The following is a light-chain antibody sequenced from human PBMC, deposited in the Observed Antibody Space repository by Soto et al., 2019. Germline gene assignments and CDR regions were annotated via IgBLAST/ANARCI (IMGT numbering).Light chain of an antibody. Sequence: QSALTQPPSASGTPGQRVTISCSGSSSNIGGNTVNWYQQLPGTAPKLLIYGNDQRPSGVPDRFSGSKSGTSASLAISGLQSEDEADYYCAAWDDSLNAFVFGTGTQLTVL. J-gene: IGLJ7*01. V-gene: IGLV1-44*01. CDR1: SSNIGGNT. CDR3: AAWDDSLNAFV. CDR2: GND.